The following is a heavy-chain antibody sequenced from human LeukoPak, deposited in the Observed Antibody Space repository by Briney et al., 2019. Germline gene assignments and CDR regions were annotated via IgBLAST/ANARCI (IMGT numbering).Heavy chain of an antibody. CDR1: GYTFTSYD. Sequence: GASVKVSCKASGYTFTSYDINWVRQAPGQGLEWMGWINPNSGGTSYAQKFQGRVTMTRDTSINTAYMDLSSLRSDDTALYYCARGAGEFGEFDFDYWGQGTLVTVSS. D-gene: IGHD3-10*01. CDR3: ARGAGEFGEFDFDY. CDR2: INPNSGGT. V-gene: IGHV1-2*02. J-gene: IGHJ4*02.